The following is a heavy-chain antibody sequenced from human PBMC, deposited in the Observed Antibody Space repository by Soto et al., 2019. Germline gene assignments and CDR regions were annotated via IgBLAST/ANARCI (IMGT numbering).Heavy chain of an antibody. Sequence: TGGSLRLSCAASGFMLGDYGMHWVRQAPGKGLEWVSGISWNSGSIGYAASVQGRFTISRDNAKNSLYLQMNSLRPDDTAFYYCAKDYLTAGYNSGWYDHWGQGALVTVSS. CDR1: GFMLGDYG. J-gene: IGHJ5*02. CDR3: AKDYLTAGYNSGWYDH. V-gene: IGHV3-9*01. D-gene: IGHD6-19*01. CDR2: ISWNSGSI.